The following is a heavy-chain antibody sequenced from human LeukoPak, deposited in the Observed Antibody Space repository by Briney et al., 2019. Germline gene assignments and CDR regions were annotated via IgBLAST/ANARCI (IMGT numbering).Heavy chain of an antibody. CDR2: IIPTFGTA. D-gene: IGHD1-1*01. V-gene: IGHV1-69*05. CDR3: AIPKDGGTTNYFDY. Sequence: SVKVSCKASGGTFSSYAISWVRQAPGQGLEWMGGIIPTFGTANYAQKFQGRVTITTDESTSTAYMELSSLRSEDTAVYYCAIPKDGGTTNYFDYWGQGTLVTVSS. CDR1: GGTFSSYA. J-gene: IGHJ4*02.